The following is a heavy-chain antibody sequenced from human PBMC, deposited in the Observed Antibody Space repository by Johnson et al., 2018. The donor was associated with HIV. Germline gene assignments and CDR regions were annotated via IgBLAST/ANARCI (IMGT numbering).Heavy chain of an antibody. V-gene: IGHV3-9*01. CDR2: ISWNSGNT. J-gene: IGHJ3*02. CDR3: AKPLGLTPGAFDI. D-gene: IGHD2-15*01. CDR1: GFTFDDYA. Sequence: VQLVESGGGLVQPGRSLRLSCAASGFTFDDYAMHWVRQAPGKGLEWVSGISWNSGNTDYADSVKGRFTISRDNAKSSLYMQMNSLRTEDTALYFCAKPLGLTPGAFDIWGQGTMVTASS.